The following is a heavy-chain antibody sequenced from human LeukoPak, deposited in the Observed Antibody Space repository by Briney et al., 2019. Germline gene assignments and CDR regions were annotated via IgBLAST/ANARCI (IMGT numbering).Heavy chain of an antibody. Sequence: PGGSLRLSCAASGFTFSSYAMSWVRQAPGKGLEWVSAISGSGGSTYYADSVKGRFTISRDNSKNTLYLQMHGLRAEDTAVYYCAKDGRRPAMPDYYYYGMDVWGQGTTVTVSS. D-gene: IGHD2-2*01. CDR2: ISGSGGST. V-gene: IGHV3-23*01. J-gene: IGHJ6*02. CDR1: GFTFSSYA. CDR3: AKDGRRPAMPDYYYYGMDV.